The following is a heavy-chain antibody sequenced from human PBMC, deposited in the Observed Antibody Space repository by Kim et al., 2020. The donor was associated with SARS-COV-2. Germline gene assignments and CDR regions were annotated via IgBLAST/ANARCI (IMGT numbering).Heavy chain of an antibody. Sequence: KGRYTISRDNAKNSLYLQMNRLRAEDTAVYYCARDPNPGATRIYYYYGMDVWGQGTTVTVSS. CDR3: ARDPNPGATRIYYYYGMDV. V-gene: IGHV3-11*06. J-gene: IGHJ6*02. D-gene: IGHD5-12*01.